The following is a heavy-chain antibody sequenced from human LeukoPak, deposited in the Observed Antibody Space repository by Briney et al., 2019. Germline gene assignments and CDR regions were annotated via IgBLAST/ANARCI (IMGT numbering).Heavy chain of an antibody. Sequence: GGSLRLSCAASGFTFSSYAITWVRQAPGKGLEWVSAVSSNGAKTYYADSVKGRFTISRDNYKNMVFLQMNSLRAEDTAVYYCTRALTGFIPGNWGQGTLVTVSS. CDR3: TRALTGFIPGN. J-gene: IGHJ4*02. D-gene: IGHD3-9*01. CDR1: GFTFSSYA. CDR2: VSSNGAKT. V-gene: IGHV3-23*01.